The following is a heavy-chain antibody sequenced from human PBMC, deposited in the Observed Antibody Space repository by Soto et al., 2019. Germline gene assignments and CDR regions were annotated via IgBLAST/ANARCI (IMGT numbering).Heavy chain of an antibody. CDR2: MNPNSGNT. J-gene: IGHJ5*02. CDR1: GYTFTSYD. D-gene: IGHD3-3*01. V-gene: IGHV1-8*01. CDR3: ARGLRFLEWLLEYNWFDP. Sequence: ASVKVSCKASGYTFTSYDINWVRQATGQGLEWMGWMNPNSGNTGYAQKFQGRVTMTRNTSISTAYMELSSLRSEDTAVYYCARGLRFLEWLLEYNWFDPCGQGTLVTVSS.